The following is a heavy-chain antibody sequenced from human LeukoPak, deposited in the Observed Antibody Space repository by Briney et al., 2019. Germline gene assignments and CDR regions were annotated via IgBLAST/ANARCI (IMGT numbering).Heavy chain of an antibody. D-gene: IGHD3-22*01. V-gene: IGHV1-2*02. J-gene: IGHJ4*02. CDR2: INPNSGGT. CDR1: GYTFSDYY. CDR3: ARDTIADSSTYYIDY. Sequence: ASVKVSCKASGYTFSDYYMHWVRQAPGQGFEWMGWINPNSGGTNYAQKFQGRVTMTRDMSISTAYMEVSRLTSDDTAVYYCARDTIADSSTYYIDYWGLGTLVTVSS.